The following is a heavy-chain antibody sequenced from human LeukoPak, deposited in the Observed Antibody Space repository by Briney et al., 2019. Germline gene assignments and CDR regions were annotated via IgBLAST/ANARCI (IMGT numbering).Heavy chain of an antibody. CDR2: MYYSGST. Sequence: PSETLSLTCSVSGGSITGSSYYWGWIRQPPGKGLEWLGSMYYSGSTYYNPSLKSRVTISVDTSKNQFSLKLSSVTAADTAVYYCARHYYDSTGYYYFDYWGQGTLVTVSS. CDR1: GGSITGSSYY. D-gene: IGHD3-22*01. J-gene: IGHJ4*02. V-gene: IGHV4-39*01. CDR3: ARHYYDSTGYYYFDY.